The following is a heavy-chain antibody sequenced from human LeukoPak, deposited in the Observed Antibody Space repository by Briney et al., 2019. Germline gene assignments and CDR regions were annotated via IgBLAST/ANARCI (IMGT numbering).Heavy chain of an antibody. J-gene: IGHJ4*02. Sequence: GGSLRLSCAASGSTFDDYAMHWVRQAPGKGLEWVSGISWNSGSIGYADSVKGRFTISRDNAKNSLYLQMNRLRAEDTALYYCAKGRSYGSGNDYWGQGTLVTVSS. CDR3: AKGRSYGSGNDY. V-gene: IGHV3-9*01. CDR2: ISWNSGSI. CDR1: GSTFDDYA. D-gene: IGHD3-10*01.